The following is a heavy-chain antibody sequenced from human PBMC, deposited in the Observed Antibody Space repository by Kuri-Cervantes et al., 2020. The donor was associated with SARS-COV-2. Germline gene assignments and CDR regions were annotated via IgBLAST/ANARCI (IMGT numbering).Heavy chain of an antibody. V-gene: IGHV2-5*08. Sequence: SGPTLVKPTQTLTLTCTFSGFSLSTSGMCVSWIRQPPGKALEWLALIYWDDDKRYGPSLKSRLTITKDTSKNQVVLTMTNMDPVDTATYYCAQGNGAFDIWGQGTMVTDSS. CDR3: AQGNGAFDI. CDR2: IYWDDDK. J-gene: IGHJ3*02. CDR1: GFSLSTSGMC.